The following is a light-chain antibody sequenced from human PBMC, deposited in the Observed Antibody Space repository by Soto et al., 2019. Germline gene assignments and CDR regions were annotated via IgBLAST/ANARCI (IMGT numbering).Light chain of an antibody. J-gene: IGKJ1*01. CDR3: QQYNNWPRT. CDR1: QSVSSY. CDR2: DAS. V-gene: IGKV3-11*01. Sequence: EVVLSQSPATLSLSPGERATLSCRASQSVSSYLAWYQQKPGQAPRLLIYDASNRATGIPARFSGTGSGTDFTLTINNLESEDFAVYYCQQYNNWPRTFGQGSMA.